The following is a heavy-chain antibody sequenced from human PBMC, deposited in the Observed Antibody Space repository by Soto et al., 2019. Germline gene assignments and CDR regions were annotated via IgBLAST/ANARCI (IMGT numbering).Heavy chain of an antibody. J-gene: IGHJ5*02. CDR1: GYTFTSYA. V-gene: IGHV1-3*01. CDR2: INAGNGNT. CDR3: ARGMRAWYNWFDP. D-gene: IGHD2-8*02. Sequence: ASVKVSCKASGYTFTSYAMHWVRQAPGQRLEWMGWINAGNGNTKYSQKFLGRVTITRDTSASTAYMELSSLRSEDTAVYYCARGMRAWYNWFDPWGQGTLVTVSS.